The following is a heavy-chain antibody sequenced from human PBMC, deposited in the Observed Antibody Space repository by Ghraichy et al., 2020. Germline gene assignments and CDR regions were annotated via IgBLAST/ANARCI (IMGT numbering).Heavy chain of an antibody. CDR3: AKDINGYYYGSGSYYNDWYFDL. D-gene: IGHD3-10*01. J-gene: IGHJ2*01. V-gene: IGHV3-23*01. Sequence: GGSLRLSCAASGFTFSSYAMSWVRQAPGKGLEWVSAISGSGGSTYYADSVKGRFTISRDNSKNTLYLQMNSLRAEDTAVYYCAKDINGYYYGSGSYYNDWYFDLWGRGTLVTVSS. CDR2: ISGSGGST. CDR1: GFTFSSYA.